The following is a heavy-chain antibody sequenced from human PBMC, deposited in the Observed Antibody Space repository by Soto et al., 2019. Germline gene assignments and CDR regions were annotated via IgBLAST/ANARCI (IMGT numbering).Heavy chain of an antibody. CDR3: ERDRSTHDY. J-gene: IGHJ4*02. V-gene: IGHV1-18*01. CDR1: GYTFTDYG. Sequence: QGQLVQSRVEVKKPGASVKVSCKASGYTFTDYGISWVRQAPGQGLEWMGWISAYNGNTNYAQNLQDRGTMTTDTSTSTAYMELRSLRSDDTAVYYCERDRSTHDYWGQGTLIAVSS. CDR2: ISAYNGNT. D-gene: IGHD1-1*01.